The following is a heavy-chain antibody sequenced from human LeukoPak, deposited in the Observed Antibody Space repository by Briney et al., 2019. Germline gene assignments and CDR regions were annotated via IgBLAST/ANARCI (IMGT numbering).Heavy chain of an antibody. D-gene: IGHD4/OR15-4a*01. CDR2: IYSDNT. J-gene: IGHJ4*02. V-gene: IGHV3-53*01. CDR3: ARRAGAYSHPYDY. CDR1: GFTFSTYS. Sequence: PGGSLRLSCAASGFTFSTYSMSWVRQAPEKGLEWVSFIYSDNTHYSDSVKGRFTISRDNSKNTLYFQMNSLRAEDTAVYYCARRAGAYSHPYDYWGQGTLVTVSS.